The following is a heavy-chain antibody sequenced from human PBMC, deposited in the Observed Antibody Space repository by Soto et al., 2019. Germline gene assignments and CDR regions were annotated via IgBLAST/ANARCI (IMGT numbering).Heavy chain of an antibody. CDR2: IIPIFGTA. Sequence: SVKVSCKASGGTFSSYAVIWVRQAPGQGLEWMGGIIPIFGTANYAQKFQGRVTITADESTSTAYMELSSLRSEDTAVYYCARLGYSNYYYYGMDVWGQGTTVTVSS. CDR1: GGTFSSYA. CDR3: ARLGYSNYYYYGMDV. J-gene: IGHJ6*02. V-gene: IGHV1-69*13. D-gene: IGHD5-18*01.